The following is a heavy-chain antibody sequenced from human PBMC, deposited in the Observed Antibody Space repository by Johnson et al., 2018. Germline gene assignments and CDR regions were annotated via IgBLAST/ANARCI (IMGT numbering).Heavy chain of an antibody. Sequence: QVQLLESGGGVVQPGRSLRLSCAASGFTFSSYGMHWVRQAPGKGLEWVAVISYDGSNKYYADSVKGRFTISRANSKNTLYLKMNSLRAEDTAVYYCAKRSSYCRITSCRLSTAFDIWGQGTMVTVSS. J-gene: IGHJ3*02. CDR1: GFTFSSYG. D-gene: IGHD2-2*01. V-gene: IGHV3-30*18. CDR3: AKRSSYCRITSCRLSTAFDI. CDR2: ISYDGSNK.